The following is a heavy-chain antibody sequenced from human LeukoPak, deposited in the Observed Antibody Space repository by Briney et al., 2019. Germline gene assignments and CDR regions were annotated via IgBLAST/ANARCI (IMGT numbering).Heavy chain of an antibody. D-gene: IGHD2-2*01. V-gene: IGHV4-31*03. CDR3: ARVRSIAPYCSSTSCFRWFDP. CDR1: GGSISSGGYY. Sequence: SQTLSLTCTVSGGSISSGGYYWSWLRQHPGKGLEWIGYIYYSGSTYYNPSLKSRVTISVDTSKNQFSLKLSSVTAADTAVYYCARVRSIAPYCSSTSCFRWFDPWGQGTLVTVSS. J-gene: IGHJ5*02. CDR2: IYYSGST.